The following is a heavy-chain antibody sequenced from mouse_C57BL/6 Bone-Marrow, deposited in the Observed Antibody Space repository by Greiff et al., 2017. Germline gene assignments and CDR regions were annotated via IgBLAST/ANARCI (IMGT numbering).Heavy chain of an antibody. CDR2: IDPSDSYT. V-gene: IGHV1-69*01. CDR3: ARENYGSSYWFAY. CDR1: GYTFTSYW. Sequence: VQLQQPGAELVMPGASVKLSCKASGYTFTSYWMHWVKQRPGQGLEWNGEIDPSDSYTNYNQKFKGKSTLTVDKSSSTAYMQLSSLTSEDSSVYYCARENYGSSYWFAYWGQGTLVTVSA. D-gene: IGHD1-1*01. J-gene: IGHJ3*01.